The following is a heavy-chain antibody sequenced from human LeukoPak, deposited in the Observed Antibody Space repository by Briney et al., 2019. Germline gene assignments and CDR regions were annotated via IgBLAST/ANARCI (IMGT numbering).Heavy chain of an antibody. CDR3: AKEGGIAAAGTYSWLDP. CDR1: GFTFSSYA. J-gene: IGHJ5*02. Sequence: GGSLRLSCAASGFTFSSYAMSWVRQAPGKGLEWVSAISGSGGSTYYADSVKGRFTISRDNSKNTLYLQMNSLRAEDTAVYYCAKEGGIAAAGTYSWLDPWGQGTLVTVSS. V-gene: IGHV3-23*01. CDR2: ISGSGGST. D-gene: IGHD6-13*01.